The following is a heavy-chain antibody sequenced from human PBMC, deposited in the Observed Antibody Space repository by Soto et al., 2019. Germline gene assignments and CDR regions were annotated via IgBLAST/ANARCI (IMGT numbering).Heavy chain of an antibody. D-gene: IGHD3-22*01. CDR3: ARGTKFNNYYDSSGYYPV. Sequence: QPGGSLRLSCAASGFTFSSYGMHWVRQAPGKGLEWVAVIWYDGSNKYYADSVKGRFTISRDNSKNTLYLQMNSLRAEDTAVYYCARGTKFNNYYDSSGYYPVWGQGTLVTVS. CDR2: IWYDGSNK. J-gene: IGHJ4*02. CDR1: GFTFSSYG. V-gene: IGHV3-33*01.